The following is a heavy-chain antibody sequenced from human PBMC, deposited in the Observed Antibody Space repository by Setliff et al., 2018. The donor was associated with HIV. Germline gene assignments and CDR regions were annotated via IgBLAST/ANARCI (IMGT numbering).Heavy chain of an antibody. CDR1: GGSISSGSYY. CDR3: ARDRTFDI. Sequence: SETLSLTCTVSGGSISSGSYYWSWIRQPAGKGLEWIGHIHTSGSSSYNPSLKSRVTISVDTSRNQFSLKLSSVTAADTAVYYCARDRTFDIWGQGTMVTVSS. J-gene: IGHJ3*02. V-gene: IGHV4-61*09. CDR2: IHTSGSS.